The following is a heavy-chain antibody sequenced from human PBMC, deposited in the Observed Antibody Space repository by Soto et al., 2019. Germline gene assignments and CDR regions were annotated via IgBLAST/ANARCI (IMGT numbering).Heavy chain of an antibody. D-gene: IGHD5-18*01. CDR3: TMSYGSTSGGRLDN. J-gene: IGHJ4*02. CDR2: IITAFGTT. CDR1: GDTFNSYV. Sequence: QVQLVQSGPEVKKPGSSVKVSCKASGDTFNSYVITWVRQAPGQGLEWLGGIITAFGTTSYAQNFQDRLTITADEAATRVRMELRSLSSGDTAMYYFTMSYGSTSGGRLDNWGQGTLVTVSS. V-gene: IGHV1-69*01.